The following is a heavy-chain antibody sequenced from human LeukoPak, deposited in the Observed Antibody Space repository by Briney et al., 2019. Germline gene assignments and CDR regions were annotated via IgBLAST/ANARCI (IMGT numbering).Heavy chain of an antibody. CDR1: GGTFSSYA. CDR2: IIPILGIA. CDR3: ARDRWTQLRWSWFVP. J-gene: IGHJ5*02. Sequence: SVKVSCKASGGTFSSYAISWVRQAPGQGLEWMGRIIPILGIANYAQKFQGRVTITADKSTSTAYMELSSLRSEDTAVYYCARDRWTQLRWSWFVPWGQGTLVTVCS. D-gene: IGHD4-23*01. V-gene: IGHV1-69*04.